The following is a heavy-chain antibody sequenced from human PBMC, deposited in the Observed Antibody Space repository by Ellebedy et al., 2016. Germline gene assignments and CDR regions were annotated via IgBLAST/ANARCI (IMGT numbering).Heavy chain of an antibody. J-gene: IGHJ2*01. CDR2: ISGSGGST. V-gene: IGHV3-23*01. CDR1: GFTFSSYA. CDR3: VRNKYFDL. Sequence: GESLKISCAASGFTFSSYAMSWVRQAPGKGLEWVSAISGSGGSTYYADSVKGRFTISRDNAKSSLFLQMSSLRDEDTAVYYCVRNKYFDLWGRGTLVTVSS.